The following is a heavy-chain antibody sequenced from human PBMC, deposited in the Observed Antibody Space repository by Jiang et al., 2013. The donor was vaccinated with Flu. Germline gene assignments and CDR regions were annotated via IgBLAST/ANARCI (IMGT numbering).Heavy chain of an antibody. J-gene: IGHJ4*02. Sequence: LLKPSETLSLICAVYGGSFSDYYWSWIRQPPGKGLEWIGEINHSGSTNYNPSLKSRLIISVDTSKNQFSLKLSSVTAADTAVYYCARHRYDSTGYYSDYWGQGTLVTVSS. D-gene: IGHD3-22*01. V-gene: IGHV4-34*01. CDR1: GGSFSDYY. CDR3: ARHRYDSTGYYSDY. CDR2: INHSGST.